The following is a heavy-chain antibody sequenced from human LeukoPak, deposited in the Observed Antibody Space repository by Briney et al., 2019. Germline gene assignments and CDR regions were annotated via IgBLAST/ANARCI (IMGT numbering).Heavy chain of an antibody. J-gene: IGHJ4*02. CDR3: ASFGISWRSSY. CDR1: GFSFSSHC. Sequence: PGGSLSLSCAASGFSFSSHCVHWVRQAPGKGLVWVSRISDDGSYTSNVDSVKGRFTISRDNVNSMLYLHMNSLRAEDTAVYYCASFGISWRSSYWGREPWSPSPQ. D-gene: IGHD2-21*01. CDR2: ISDDGSYT. V-gene: IGHV3-74*01.